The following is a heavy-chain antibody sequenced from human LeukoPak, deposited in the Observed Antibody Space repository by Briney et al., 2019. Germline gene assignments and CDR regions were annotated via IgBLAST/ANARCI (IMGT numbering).Heavy chain of an antibody. CDR1: GGSISSCSYY. CDR2: IYTSGST. V-gene: IGHV4-61*02. J-gene: IGHJ4*02. Sequence: SQTLSLTCTVSGGSISSCSYYWSWIRQPAGKGLEWIGRIYTSGSTNYNPSLKSRVTISVDTSKNQFSLKLSSVTAADTAVYYCARSHWGYCSSTSCYNYYFDYWGQGTLVTVSS. CDR3: ARSHWGYCSSTSCYNYYFDY. D-gene: IGHD2-2*01.